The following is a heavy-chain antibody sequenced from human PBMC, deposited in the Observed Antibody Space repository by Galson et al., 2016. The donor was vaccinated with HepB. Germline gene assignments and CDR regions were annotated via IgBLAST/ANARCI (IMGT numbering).Heavy chain of an antibody. Sequence: SLRLSCATSGFTFGDYGMSWFRQAPGKGLEWVAVIWYDGSNKYYADSVKGRFTISRDKSKKTLYLQMDSLTVEDTAVYYCARDFDESSGYNGDYYYYYVMDVWGQGTTVTVPS. J-gene: IGHJ6*02. D-gene: IGHD3-22*01. CDR3: ARDFDESSGYNGDYYYYYVMDV. CDR2: IWYDGSNK. CDR1: GFTFGDYG. V-gene: IGHV3-33*01.